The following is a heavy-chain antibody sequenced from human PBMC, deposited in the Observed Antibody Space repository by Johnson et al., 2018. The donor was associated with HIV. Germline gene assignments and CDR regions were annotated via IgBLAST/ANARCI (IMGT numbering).Heavy chain of an antibody. CDR2: ISGSGGST. J-gene: IGHJ3*02. Sequence: QVQLVESGGGVVQPGGSLRLSCAASGFTFSSYGLHWVRQAPGKGLEWVSAISGSGGSTYYADSVKGRFTISRDNSKNTLYLQMNSLRVEDTAVYYCASEVRGVLDIWGQGTMVTVSS. V-gene: IGHV3-NL1*01. CDR3: ASEVRGVLDI. CDR1: GFTFSSYG. D-gene: IGHD3-10*01.